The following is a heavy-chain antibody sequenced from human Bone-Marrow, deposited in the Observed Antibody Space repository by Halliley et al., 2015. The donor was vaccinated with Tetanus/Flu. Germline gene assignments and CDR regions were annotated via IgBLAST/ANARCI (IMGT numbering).Heavy chain of an antibody. V-gene: IGHV1-69*15. J-gene: IGHJ4*02. CDR2: IIPIFSRT. CDR1: GGTFSSYV. Sequence: QLVQSGAEVKKPGSSVKVSCKASGGTFSSYVLSWVRQAPGQGLEWMGTIIPIFSRTDYAQKFQDRVTITADESTSAAYMELSSLRSGDPAFFSCGRDTFSGGTHSFDFWGQGPLVPFSP. CDR3: GRDTFSGGTHSFDF. D-gene: IGHD2-15*01.